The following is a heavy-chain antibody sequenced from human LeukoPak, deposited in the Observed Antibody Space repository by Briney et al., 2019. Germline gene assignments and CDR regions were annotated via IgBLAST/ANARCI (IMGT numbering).Heavy chain of an antibody. CDR3: AREVEMATQFDY. CDR1: GGSISTHY. J-gene: IGHJ4*02. CDR2: ISTTGST. Sequence: SETLSLTCTVSGGSISTHYWSWIRQPAGKGLEWIGRISTTGSTNYYPSLKSRVTMSIDTSKNQFSLKLSSVTAADTAVYYCAREVEMATQFDYWGQGTLVTVSS. D-gene: IGHD5-24*01. V-gene: IGHV4-4*07.